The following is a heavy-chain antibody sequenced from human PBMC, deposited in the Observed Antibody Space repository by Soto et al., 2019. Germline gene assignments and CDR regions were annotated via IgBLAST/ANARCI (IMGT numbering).Heavy chain of an antibody. D-gene: IGHD3-22*01. CDR1: GFTFSSYS. Sequence: GGSLRLSCAASGFTFSSYSMNWVRQAPGKGLEWVSSISSSSSYIYYADSVKGRFTISRDNAKNSLYLQMNSLRAEDTAVYYCARDPYYDSSGYEKRAGYKWFDPWGQGTLVTVS. CDR2: ISSSSSYI. V-gene: IGHV3-21*01. CDR3: ARDPYYDSSGYEKRAGYKWFDP. J-gene: IGHJ5*02.